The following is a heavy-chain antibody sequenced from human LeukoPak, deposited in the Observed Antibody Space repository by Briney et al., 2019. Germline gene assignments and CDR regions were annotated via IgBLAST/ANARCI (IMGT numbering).Heavy chain of an antibody. V-gene: IGHV3-33*01. Sequence: GGSLRLSCAASEFTFTTYGMHWVRQAPGKGREWVAFIYYDGSNIYYADYVKGRFTISRDISKNTLYLQMDSLRAEDTAIYYCARDWKTNSFDYWGQGTLVTVSS. CDR3: ARDWKTNSFDY. CDR1: EFTFTTYG. CDR2: IYYDGSNI. D-gene: IGHD1-1*01. J-gene: IGHJ4*02.